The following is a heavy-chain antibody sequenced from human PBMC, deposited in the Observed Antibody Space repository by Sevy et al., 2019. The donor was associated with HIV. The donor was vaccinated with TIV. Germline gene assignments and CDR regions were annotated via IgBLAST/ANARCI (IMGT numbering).Heavy chain of an antibody. J-gene: IGHJ4*02. D-gene: IGHD6-6*01. CDR1: GFTFTTYW. Sequence: GGSLRLSCAASGFTFTTYWMTWVRQAPGKGLEWVANINQDGSKIKYVDSVKGRFIISRDNAKKSLYVQMNSLRADDTAVYYCARVVIFEKSESQYRFMDYWGQGTLVTVSS. CDR3: ARVVIFEKSESQYRFMDY. CDR2: INQDGSKI. V-gene: IGHV3-7*01.